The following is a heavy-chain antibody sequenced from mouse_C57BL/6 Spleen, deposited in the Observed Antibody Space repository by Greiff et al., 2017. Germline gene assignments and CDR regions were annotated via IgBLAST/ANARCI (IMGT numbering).Heavy chain of an antibody. D-gene: IGHD1-1*01. Sequence: QVQLKQPGAELVRPGTSVKLSCKASGYTFTSYWMHWVKQRPGQGLEWIGVIDPSDSYTNYNQKFKGKDTLTVDTSSSTAYMQLSSLTSEDSAVYYCAYYYGSSYERAAMDYWGQGTSVTVSS. CDR3: AYYYGSSYERAAMDY. CDR2: IDPSDSYT. V-gene: IGHV1-59*01. CDR1: GYTFTSYW. J-gene: IGHJ4*01.